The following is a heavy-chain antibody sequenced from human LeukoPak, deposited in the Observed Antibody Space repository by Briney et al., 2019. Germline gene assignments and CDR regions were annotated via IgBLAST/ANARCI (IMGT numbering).Heavy chain of an antibody. CDR1: GGSFSGYY. CDR3: ARATFDYDILTGYYWFDP. CDR2: INHSGST. J-gene: IGHJ5*02. Sequence: PSETLSLTCAVYGGSFSGYYWSWIRQPPGKGLEWIGEINHSGSTNYNPSLKSRVTISVDTSKNQFSLKLSSVTAADTAVYYCARATFDYDILTGYYWFDPWGQGTLVTVSS. D-gene: IGHD3-9*01. V-gene: IGHV4-34*01.